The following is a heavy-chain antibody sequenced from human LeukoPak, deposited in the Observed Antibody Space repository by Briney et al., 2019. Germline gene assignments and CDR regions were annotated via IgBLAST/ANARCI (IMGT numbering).Heavy chain of an antibody. D-gene: IGHD2-21*01. J-gene: IGHJ6*03. CDR1: GGSISSSSYY. CDR3: ARCGPDYYYYMDV. V-gene: IGHV4-39*01. Sequence: PSETLSLTCTVSGGSISSSSYYWGWICQPPGKGLEWIGSIYYSGSTYYNPSLKSRVTISVDTSKNQFSLKLSSVTAADTAVYYCARCGPDYYYYMDVWGKGTTVTVSS. CDR2: IYYSGST.